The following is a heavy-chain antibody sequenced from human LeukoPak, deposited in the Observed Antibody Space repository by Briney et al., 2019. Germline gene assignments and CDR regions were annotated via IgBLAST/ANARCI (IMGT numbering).Heavy chain of an antibody. CDR2: IGYRGST. V-gene: IGHV4-39*01. CDR3: ARHTKYPVGGLDY. Sequence: SETLSLTCTVSGGSISSSGYYWGWIRQSPGKGLEWIGSIGYRGSTYYNPSLKSRVTMSVDTSKNHFSLKLSSVTAADTAVYYCARHTKYPVGGLDYWGQGTLVTVSS. CDR1: GGSISSSGYY. J-gene: IGHJ4*02. D-gene: IGHD3-16*01.